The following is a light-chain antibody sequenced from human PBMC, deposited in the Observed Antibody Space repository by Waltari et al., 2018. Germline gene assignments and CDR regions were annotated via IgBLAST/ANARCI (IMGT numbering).Light chain of an antibody. Sequence: DIQMTQSPSSLSASIGDRVTITCRASQKINAYVNWYQQKPGRAPSFLIYTSSTLQTGVTSRFSATGYDTDFTLTISSLQPEDMATYYCQQSFSIPVTFGGGTKVEF. CDR3: QQSFSIPVT. CDR1: QKINAY. V-gene: IGKV1-39*01. J-gene: IGKJ4*01. CDR2: TSS.